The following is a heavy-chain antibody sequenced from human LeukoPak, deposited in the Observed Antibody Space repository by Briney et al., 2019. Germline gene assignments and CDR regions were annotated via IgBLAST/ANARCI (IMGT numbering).Heavy chain of an antibody. D-gene: IGHD3-22*01. CDR1: GFTFSSYW. Sequence: GGSLRLSCAASGFTFSSYWMSWVRQAPGKGLEWVANIKQDGSEKYYVDSVKGRLTISRDNAKNSLYLQMNSLRAEDTAVYHCARDPDDSSGIDGFDIWGQGTMVTVSS. CDR2: IKQDGSEK. J-gene: IGHJ3*02. CDR3: ARDPDDSSGIDGFDI. V-gene: IGHV3-7*01.